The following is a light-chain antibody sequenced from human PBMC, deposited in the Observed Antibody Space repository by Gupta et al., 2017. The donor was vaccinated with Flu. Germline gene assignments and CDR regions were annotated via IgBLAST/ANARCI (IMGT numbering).Light chain of an antibody. CDR1: SSNIGSYNV. Sequence: QSALTQPASVSGSPGQSITISCTGTSSNIGSYNVVSWYQHHPGKAPKLIIFEDRKRPSGVSNRFSGSKSGNTASLTISGLQAEDESDYYCCSLAGSATYVFGTGTTVTGL. J-gene: IGLJ1*01. CDR2: EDR. V-gene: IGLV2-23*01. CDR3: CSLAGSATYV.